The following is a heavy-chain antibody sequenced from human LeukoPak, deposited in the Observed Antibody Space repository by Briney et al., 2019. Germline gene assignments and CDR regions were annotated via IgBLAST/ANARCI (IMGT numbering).Heavy chain of an antibody. Sequence: GGSLILSCAASGFTFSRFWMSWVRQAPGKGLEWVANIKQDGSEKYYVDSVKGRFTISRDNAKNSLYLQMNSLRAEDTAVFYCARDGTYTDYDPDFDIWGQGTLVTVSS. CDR1: GFTFSRFW. V-gene: IGHV3-7*04. CDR2: IKQDGSEK. J-gene: IGHJ4*02. D-gene: IGHD5-12*01. CDR3: ARDGTYTDYDPDFDI.